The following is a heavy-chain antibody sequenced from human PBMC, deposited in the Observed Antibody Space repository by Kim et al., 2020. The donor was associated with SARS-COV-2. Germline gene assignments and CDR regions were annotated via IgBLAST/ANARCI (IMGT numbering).Heavy chain of an antibody. J-gene: IGHJ4*02. CDR3: ATRDGYNVWNDY. CDR1: GYTLTELS. Sequence: ASVKVSCKVSGYTLTELSMHWVRQAPGKGLEWMGGFDPEDGETIYAQKFQGRVTMTEDTSTDTAYMELSSLRSEDTAVYYCATRDGYNVWNDYWGQGTLVTVSS. D-gene: IGHD5-12*01. CDR2: FDPEDGET. V-gene: IGHV1-24*01.